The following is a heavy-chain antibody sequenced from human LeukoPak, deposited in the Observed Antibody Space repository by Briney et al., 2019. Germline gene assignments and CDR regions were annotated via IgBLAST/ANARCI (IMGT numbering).Heavy chain of an antibody. CDR2: INHSAST. D-gene: IGHD6-13*01. CDR1: GGSFSGYY. Sequence: SETLSLTCAVYGGSFSGYYWSWIRQPPGNGLGWIGEINHSASTNYNPSLKSRVTISVDTSKSKFSLELSSVTAADTAVYYCARGPYKRQLVRRMKNWFDPWGQGTLVTVSS. CDR3: ARGPYKRQLVRRMKNWFDP. V-gene: IGHV4-34*01. J-gene: IGHJ5*02.